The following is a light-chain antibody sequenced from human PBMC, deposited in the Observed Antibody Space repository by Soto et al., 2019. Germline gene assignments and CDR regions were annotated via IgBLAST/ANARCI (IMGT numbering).Light chain of an antibody. Sequence: QSVLTQPPSASGSPGQSVTISCTGTSSDVGGYNYVSWYQQHPGKAPKLMIYEVSKRPSGVPDRFSGSKSGNTASLTVSGLTAEDESDYDCSSYAGSNNFVVFGGGTKLTV. V-gene: IGLV2-8*01. J-gene: IGLJ2*01. CDR2: EVS. CDR1: SSDVGGYNY. CDR3: SSYAGSNNFVV.